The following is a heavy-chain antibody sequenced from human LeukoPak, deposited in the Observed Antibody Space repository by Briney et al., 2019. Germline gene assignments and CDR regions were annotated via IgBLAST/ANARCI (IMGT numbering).Heavy chain of an antibody. CDR3: AKAPYCSGGSCYDDY. J-gene: IGHJ4*02. CDR2: IRYDGSKK. Sequence: GGSLRLSCAASGFTFSSYGMHWVRQAPGKGLEWVAFIRYDGSKKYYADSVNGRFTISRDNSKNTLYLQMNSLRAEDTAVYYCAKAPYCSGGSCYDDYWGQGTLVTVSS. D-gene: IGHD2-15*01. CDR1: GFTFSSYG. V-gene: IGHV3-30*02.